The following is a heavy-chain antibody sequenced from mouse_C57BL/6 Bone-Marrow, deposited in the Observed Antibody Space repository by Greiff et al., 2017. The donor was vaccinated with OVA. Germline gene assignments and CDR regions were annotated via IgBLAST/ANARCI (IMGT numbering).Heavy chain of an antibody. Sequence: QVQLQQPGAELVTPGASVTMSCKASGYTFTRYWITWVKQRPGQGLAWIGDIYPGSGSTNYNEKFKSKATLTVDTSSSTAYMQLSSLTSEDSAVYYCARDTTVDPDYWGQGTTLTVSS. CDR1: GYTFTRYW. CDR2: IYPGSGST. J-gene: IGHJ2*01. D-gene: IGHD1-1*01. V-gene: IGHV1-55*01. CDR3: ARDTTVDPDY.